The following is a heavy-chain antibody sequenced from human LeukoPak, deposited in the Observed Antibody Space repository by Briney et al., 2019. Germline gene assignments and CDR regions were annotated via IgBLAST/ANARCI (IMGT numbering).Heavy chain of an antibody. J-gene: IGHJ5*02. V-gene: IGHV4-34*01. D-gene: IGHD1-14*01. CDR3: ARGGIGHWFDP. Sequence: PSETLSLTCAVSGGSFSGYYWSWIRQPPGKGLEWIGEINHSGSTNYNPSLKSRVTISVDTSKNQFSLKLSAVTAADTAVYYCARGGIGHWFDPWGQGTLVTVSS. CDR2: INHSGST. CDR1: GGSFSGYY.